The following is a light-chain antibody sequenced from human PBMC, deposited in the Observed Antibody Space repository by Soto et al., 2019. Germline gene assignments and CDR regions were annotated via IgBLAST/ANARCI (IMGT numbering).Light chain of an antibody. CDR2: EVS. CDR1: SSDVGGYNY. V-gene: IGLV2-8*01. CDR3: SSYAGSNKV. Sequence: QSALTQPPSASGSPGQSVTISCTGTSSDVGGYNYVSWYQQHPGKAPKLMIYEVSKRPSGVPDRFSGSKSGNTASLTVSGLQAEDEADYYCSSYAGSNKVFGGGTKLTVX. J-gene: IGLJ2*01.